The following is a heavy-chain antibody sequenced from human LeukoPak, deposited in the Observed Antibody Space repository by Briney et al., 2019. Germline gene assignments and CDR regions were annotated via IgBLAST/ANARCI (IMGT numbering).Heavy chain of an antibody. Sequence: ASVKVSCKASGYTFTSYGISWVRRAPGQGLEWMGWISAYNGNTDYAQKLQGRVTMTTDTSTSTAYMELRSLRFDDTAVYYCARVMYIYGSSWLYYYFDYWGQGTLVTVSS. CDR3: ARVMYIYGSSWLYYYFDY. V-gene: IGHV1-18*01. J-gene: IGHJ4*02. D-gene: IGHD6-13*01. CDR2: ISAYNGNT. CDR1: GYTFTSYG.